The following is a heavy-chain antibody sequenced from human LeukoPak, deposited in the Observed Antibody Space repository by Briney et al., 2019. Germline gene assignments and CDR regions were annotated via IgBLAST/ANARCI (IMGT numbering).Heavy chain of an antibody. CDR2: IRYDGSIK. Sequence: GGSLRLSCAASGFTFSRNGMHWVRQAPGKGLVWVALIRYDGSIKYYEDSVKGRFTISRDNSQNTLYLQMNSLRAADTAVYYCAKDRWDLPFDYWGQGTLVTVSS. J-gene: IGHJ4*02. V-gene: IGHV3-30*02. CDR1: GFTFSRNG. CDR3: AKDRWDLPFDY. D-gene: IGHD1-26*01.